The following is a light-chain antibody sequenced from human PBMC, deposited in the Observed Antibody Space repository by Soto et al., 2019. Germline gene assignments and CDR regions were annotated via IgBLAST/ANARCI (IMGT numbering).Light chain of an antibody. CDR1: QSISSW. CDR3: QQYNSYSRT. J-gene: IGKJ1*01. CDR2: KAS. V-gene: IGKV1-5*03. Sequence: DIQMTQSPSTLSASVGDRVTITCRASQSISSWLAWYQQKPGKAPKLLIYKASSLESGVPSRFSGSGYGTEFTRTISSLQPDDFATYYCQQYNSYSRTFGQGTKVEIK.